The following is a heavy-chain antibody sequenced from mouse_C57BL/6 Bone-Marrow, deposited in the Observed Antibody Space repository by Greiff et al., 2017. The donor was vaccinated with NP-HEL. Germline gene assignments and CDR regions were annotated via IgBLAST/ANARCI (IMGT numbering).Heavy chain of an antibody. V-gene: IGHV1-82*01. CDR1: GYAFSSSW. J-gene: IGHJ2*01. CDR2: IYPGDGDT. D-gene: IGHD2-3*01. CDR3: ARWLLRGYFDY. Sequence: QVQLQQSGPELVKPGASVKISCKASGYAFSSSWMNWVKQRPGKGLEWIRRIYPGDGDTNYNGKFKGKATLTADKSSSTAYMQLSSLTSEDSAVYFCARWLLRGYFDYWGQGTTLTVSS.